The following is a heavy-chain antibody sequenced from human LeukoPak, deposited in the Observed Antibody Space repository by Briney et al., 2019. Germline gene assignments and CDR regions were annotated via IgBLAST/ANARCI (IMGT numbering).Heavy chain of an antibody. CDR1: GNYW. CDR3: VSFYATY. CDR2: INSDGSWT. Sequence: GGSLKLSCAASGNYWMHWVRQAPGKGLVWVSHINSDGSWTSYADSVKGRFTISKDNAKNTVYLQMNSLRAEYTAVYYCVSFYATYWGRGTLVTVSS. V-gene: IGHV3-74*01. D-gene: IGHD2/OR15-2a*01. J-gene: IGHJ4*02.